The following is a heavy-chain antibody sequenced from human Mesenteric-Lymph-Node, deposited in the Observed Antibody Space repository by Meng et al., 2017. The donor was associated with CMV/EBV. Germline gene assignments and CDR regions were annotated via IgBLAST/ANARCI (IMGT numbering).Heavy chain of an antibody. CDR2: TYRSGNT. V-gene: IGHV4-59*01. J-gene: IGHJ4*02. CDR1: NVSISFYY. Sequence: SETLSLTCTVSNVSISFYYWSWIRQPPGKGPEWVGHTYRSGNTKYNPSLKSRVTISIDTSMNQSSLKLSSVTAAATAVYYFARVKAGPAYRFDYWGQGTLVTVSS. D-gene: IGHD4-11*01. CDR3: ARVKAGPAYRFDY.